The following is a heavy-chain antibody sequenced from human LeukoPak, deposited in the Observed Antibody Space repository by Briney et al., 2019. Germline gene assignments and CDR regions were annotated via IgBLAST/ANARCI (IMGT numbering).Heavy chain of an antibody. D-gene: IGHD3-10*01. V-gene: IGHV3-11*06. CDR3: ARAKGLLWFGIYYFDY. CDR2: ISSGSSYT. Sequence: GGSLRLSCAASGFTFSDYYMSWIRQAPGKGLEWVSYISSGSSYTNYADSVKGRFTISRDNAKNSLYLQMNSLRAEDTAVYYCARAKGLLWFGIYYFDYWGQGTLVTVSS. J-gene: IGHJ4*02. CDR1: GFTFSDYY.